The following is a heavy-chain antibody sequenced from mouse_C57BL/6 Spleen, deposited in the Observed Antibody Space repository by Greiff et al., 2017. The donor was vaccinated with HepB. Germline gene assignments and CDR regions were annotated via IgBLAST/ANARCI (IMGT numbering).Heavy chain of an antibody. V-gene: IGHV3-6*01. CDR1: GYSITSGYY. CDR2: ISYDGSN. D-gene: IGHD1-1*01. CDR3: ARSPITTVVARDAMDY. Sequence: EVKLVESGPGLVKPSQSLSLTCSVTGYSITSGYYWNWIRQFPGNKLEWMGYISYDGSNNYNPSLKNRISITRDTSKNQFFLKLNSVTTEDTATYYCARSPITTVVARDAMDYWGQGTSVTVSS. J-gene: IGHJ4*01.